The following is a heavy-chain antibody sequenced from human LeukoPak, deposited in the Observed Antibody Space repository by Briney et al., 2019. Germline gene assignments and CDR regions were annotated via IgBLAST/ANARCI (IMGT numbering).Heavy chain of an antibody. Sequence: SETLSLTCTVSGGSISSSNYYWSWIRQPPGEGLEWIGEINHSGSTNYNPSLKSRVTISVDTSKNQFSLKLSSVTAADTAVYYCARGYGDYYLYYYYYMDVWGKGTTVTVSS. J-gene: IGHJ6*03. CDR1: GGSISSSNYY. D-gene: IGHD4-17*01. CDR3: ARGYGDYYLYYYYYMDV. CDR2: INHSGST. V-gene: IGHV4-39*07.